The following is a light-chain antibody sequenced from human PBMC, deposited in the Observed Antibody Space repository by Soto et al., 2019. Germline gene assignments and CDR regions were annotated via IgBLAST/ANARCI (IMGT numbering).Light chain of an antibody. CDR2: DVS. V-gene: IGLV2-11*01. CDR1: SSDVGTYNY. Sequence: QSALTQPRSLSGSPGQSVTISCTGTSSDVGTYNYVSWYQQHPGKAPKVMIYDVSERPSGVPDRFSGSKSGNTASLTISGLQAEDDADYYCCSYAGSPRYVFGTGTKLTVL. J-gene: IGLJ1*01. CDR3: CSYAGSPRYV.